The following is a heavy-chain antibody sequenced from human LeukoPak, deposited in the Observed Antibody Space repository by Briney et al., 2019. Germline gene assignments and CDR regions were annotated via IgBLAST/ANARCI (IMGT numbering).Heavy chain of an antibody. V-gene: IGHV1-2*04. D-gene: IGHD6-19*01. CDR1: GYTFTGYY. J-gene: IGHJ6*02. CDR2: INPNSGGT. CDR3: ARAGYSSGWYARNYYYCGMDV. Sequence: ASVKVSCKASGYTFTGYYMHWVRQAPGQGLEWMGWINPNSGGTNYAQKFQGWVTMTRDTSISTAYMELSRLRSDDTAVYYCARAGYSSGWYARNYYYCGMDVRGQGTTVTVSS.